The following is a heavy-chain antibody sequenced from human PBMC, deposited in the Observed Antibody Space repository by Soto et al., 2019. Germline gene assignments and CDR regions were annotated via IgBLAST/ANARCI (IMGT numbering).Heavy chain of an antibody. J-gene: IGHJ5*02. CDR3: SRHITTNYGWFEP. CDR1: GFSFSGSA. V-gene: IGHV3-73*01. CDR2: IRSKANSYAT. D-gene: IGHD3-22*01. Sequence: GGSLRLSCVVSGFSFSGSAMHWVRQASGKGLEWVGRIRSKANSYATAYAASVKGRFTIPRDDSKNTAYLQMNSLKTEDTAVYYCSRHITTNYGWFEPWGQGTLVTRLL.